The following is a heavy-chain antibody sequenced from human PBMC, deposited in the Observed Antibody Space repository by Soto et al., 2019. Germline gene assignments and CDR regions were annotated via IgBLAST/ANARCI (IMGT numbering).Heavy chain of an antibody. J-gene: IGHJ4*02. V-gene: IGHV4-34*01. CDR1: GGSFSGYY. D-gene: IGHD5-12*01. Sequence: SETLSLTCAVYGGSFSGYYWSWIRQPPGKGLEWIGEINHSGSTNYNPSLKSRVTISVDTSKNQFSLKLRSEDTAVYYCASSMWLRRSEAIDYWGQGTLVTVSS. CDR3: ASSMWLRRSEAIDY. CDR2: INHSGST.